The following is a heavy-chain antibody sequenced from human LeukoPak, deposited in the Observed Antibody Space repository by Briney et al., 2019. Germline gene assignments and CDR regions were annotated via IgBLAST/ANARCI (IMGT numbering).Heavy chain of an antibody. CDR1: GASISSSTYY. CDR3: ARHRGLTDSFYPFDP. V-gene: IGHV4-39*01. Sequence: SETLSLTCTVSGASISSSTYYWGVIRQPPGKGLEWIGSIDHSGRPYYNPSLKSRVTISVDTSNTHFSLKLNSVTAADTAVYYCARHRGLTDSFYPFDPWGQGTLVTVSS. J-gene: IGHJ5*02. CDR2: IDHSGRP. D-gene: IGHD3-10*01.